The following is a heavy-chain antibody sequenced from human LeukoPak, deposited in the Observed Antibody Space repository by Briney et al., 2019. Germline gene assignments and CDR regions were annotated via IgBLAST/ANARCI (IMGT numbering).Heavy chain of an antibody. D-gene: IGHD5-24*01. CDR1: GFTFSSYA. CDR2: ISYDGSNK. J-gene: IGHJ4*02. Sequence: GRSLRLSCAASGFTFSSYAMHWVRQAPGKGLEWVAVISYDGSNKYYADSVKGRFTISRDNSKNTLYLQMNSLRAEDTAVYYCATGHRDGLRGPFDYWGQGTLVTVSS. CDR3: ATGHRDGLRGPFDY. V-gene: IGHV3-30*04.